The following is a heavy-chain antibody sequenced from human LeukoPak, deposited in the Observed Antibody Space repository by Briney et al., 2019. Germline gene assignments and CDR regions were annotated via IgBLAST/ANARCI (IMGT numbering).Heavy chain of an antibody. CDR3: ARARGYSSGWQGFDY. CDR2: INSDGSST. D-gene: IGHD6-19*01. J-gene: IGHJ4*02. V-gene: IGHV3-74*01. CDR1: GFTFSAYW. Sequence: SGGSLRLSCAASGFTFSAYWMHWVRQAPGKGLVWVSRINSDGSSTSYADSVKGRFTISRDNAKNTLYLQMNSLGAEDTAVYYCARARGYSSGWQGFDYWGQGTLVTVSS.